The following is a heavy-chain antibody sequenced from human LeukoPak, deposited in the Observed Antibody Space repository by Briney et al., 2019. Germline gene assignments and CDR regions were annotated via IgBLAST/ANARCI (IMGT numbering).Heavy chain of an antibody. V-gene: IGHV3-30*02. J-gene: IGHJ5*02. Sequence: GGALRLSCAASGFTFSSYGMHWVRQAPGKGLEGVAFIRYVGSNKYYADSVKGRFTISRDNSKNTLYLQMNSLRAEDTAVFYCAKDSDGYGSWGQRTLVTVSS. CDR1: GFTFSSYG. CDR2: IRYVGSNK. CDR3: AKDSDGYGS. D-gene: IGHD3-22*01.